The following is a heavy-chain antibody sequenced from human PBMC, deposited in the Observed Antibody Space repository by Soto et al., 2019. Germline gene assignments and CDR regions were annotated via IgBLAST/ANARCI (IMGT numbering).Heavy chain of an antibody. CDR3: ARDGPRGYYYGMDV. J-gene: IGHJ6*02. CDR2: IYYSGST. CDR1: GGSISSGGYY. D-gene: IGHD3-10*01. V-gene: IGHV4-31*03. Sequence: QVQLQESGPGLVKPSQTLSLTCTVSGGSISSGGYYWSWIRQHPGKGLEWIGYIYYSGSTYYNPSLKSRVTISVDTSKNQFSLKLSSVTAADTAVYYCARDGPRGYYYGMDVWGQGTTVTVSS.